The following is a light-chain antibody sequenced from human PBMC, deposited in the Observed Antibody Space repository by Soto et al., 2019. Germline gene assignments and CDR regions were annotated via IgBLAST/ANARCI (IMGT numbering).Light chain of an antibody. CDR3: SAWDASLNGYV. V-gene: IGLV1-44*01. J-gene: IGLJ1*01. CDR2: SNY. CDR1: RTNIGSKT. Sequence: QAVLTQPPSASGTPGQRVTISCSGSRTNIGSKTVNWYQQLPGTAPKLLIYSNYQRPSGVPDRFSGSKSGTSASLAISGLQSEDEADYYCSAWDASLNGYVFGTGTKVTVL.